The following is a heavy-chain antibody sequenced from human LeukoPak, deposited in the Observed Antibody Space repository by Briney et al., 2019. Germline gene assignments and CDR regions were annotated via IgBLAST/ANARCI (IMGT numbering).Heavy chain of an antibody. CDR3: ARHFAAPGSADY. D-gene: IGHD3-10*01. Sequence: PSETLSLTCTVSGGSISSSTYYWGWIRQPPGKGLEWIGSIYHSGSTYYNPSLKSRVTISVDTSKNQFSLKLSSVTAADTAVYYCARHFAAPGSADYWGQGTLVTVSS. J-gene: IGHJ4*02. CDR2: IYHSGST. CDR1: GGSISSSTYY. V-gene: IGHV4-39*01.